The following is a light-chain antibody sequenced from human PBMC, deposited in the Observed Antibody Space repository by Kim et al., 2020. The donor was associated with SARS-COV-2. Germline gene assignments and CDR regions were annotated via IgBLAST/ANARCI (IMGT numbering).Light chain of an antibody. CDR2: DAF. Sequence: EIVMTQSPATLSVSPGERVTLSCRASQSISSSLAWYQHKPGQPPRLLIYDAFNRATGVPARFSVSGSGTGFTLTISSLQSEDFAVYYCQRYDNWPWAFGQGTKVDIK. J-gene: IGKJ1*01. CDR1: QSISSS. CDR3: QRYDNWPWA. V-gene: IGKV3-15*01.